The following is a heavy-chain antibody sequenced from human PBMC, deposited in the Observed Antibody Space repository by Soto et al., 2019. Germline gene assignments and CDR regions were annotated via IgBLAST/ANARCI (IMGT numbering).Heavy chain of an antibody. CDR1: GFPFSSYA. CDR2: ISSSSSYI. V-gene: IGHV3-21*01. J-gene: IGHJ4*02. CDR3: AREEATGGTMIVVVFDY. D-gene: IGHD3-22*01. Sequence: SLRLSCAASGFPFSSYAMNWVRQAPGKGLEWVSSISSSSSYIYYADSVKGRFTISRDNAKNSLYLQMNSLRAEDTAVYYCAREEATGGTMIVVVFDYWGQRTLVTVSS.